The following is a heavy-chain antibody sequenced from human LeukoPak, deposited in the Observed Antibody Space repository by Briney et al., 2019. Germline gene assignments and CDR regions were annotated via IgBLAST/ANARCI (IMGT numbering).Heavy chain of an antibody. CDR3: AKVLGYYGSGSFAS. J-gene: IGHJ4*02. Sequence: GGSLRLSCAASGFTFSSYWMSWVRQAPGKGLEWVANIKQDGSEKYYVDSVKSRFTISRDNAKNSLYLQMNSLRAEDTALYYCAKVLGYYGSGSFASWGQGTLVTVSS. CDR2: IKQDGSEK. D-gene: IGHD3-10*01. CDR1: GFTFSSYW. V-gene: IGHV3-7*03.